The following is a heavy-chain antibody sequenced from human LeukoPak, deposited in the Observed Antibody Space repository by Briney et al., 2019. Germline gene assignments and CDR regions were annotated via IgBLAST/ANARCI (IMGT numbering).Heavy chain of an antibody. CDR3: ARDAGSFDY. Sequence: GASVKVSCKASGYTFTGNLLHWVRQAPGQGLEWMGWVGPNNGGTNYAQKFQGRVTMTRDTSISTAYMELSGLRSGDTAVYYCARDAGSFDYWGQGTLVIVSS. CDR1: GYTFTGNL. D-gene: IGHD1-26*01. CDR2: VGPNNGGT. J-gene: IGHJ4*02. V-gene: IGHV1-2*02.